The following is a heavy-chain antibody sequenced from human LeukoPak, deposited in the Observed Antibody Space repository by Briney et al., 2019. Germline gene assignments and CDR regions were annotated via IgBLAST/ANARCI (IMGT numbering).Heavy chain of an antibody. CDR3: AKDLTSVYDAFNI. J-gene: IGHJ3*02. Sequence: GGSLRLSCAASGFTFDEYAIHWVRQAPGKGLEWVSLIIGDGVKTFYRDSVKGRFTISRDNSKNSLYLQMNSLRTEDTALYYCAKDLTSVYDAFNIWGQGTMVTVSS. CDR2: IIGDGVKT. CDR1: GFTFDEYA. V-gene: IGHV3-43*02.